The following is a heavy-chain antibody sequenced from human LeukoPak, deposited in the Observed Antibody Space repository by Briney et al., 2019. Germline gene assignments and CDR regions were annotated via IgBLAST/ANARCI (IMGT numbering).Heavy chain of an antibody. CDR1: GYTFTGYY. CDR2: ISAYNGNT. V-gene: IGHV1-18*04. Sequence: GASVNVSCKASGYTFTGYYMHWVRQAPGQGLEWMGWISAYNGNTNYAQKLRGRVTMTTDTSTSTAYRELRSLRSDDTAVYYCARQMGQRPYYYYYYMDVWGKGTTVTVSS. D-gene: IGHD1-26*01. CDR3: ARQMGQRPYYYYYYMDV. J-gene: IGHJ6*03.